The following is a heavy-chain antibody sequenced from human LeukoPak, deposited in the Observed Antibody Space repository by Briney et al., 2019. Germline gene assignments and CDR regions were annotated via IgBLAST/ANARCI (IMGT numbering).Heavy chain of an antibody. CDR2: LFDSVNT. J-gene: IGHJ4*02. V-gene: IGHV4-59*11. D-gene: IGHD5-18*01. CDR3: ATIKRGSIFGYFDF. Sequence: SETLSLTCTVSGGSISSHYWSWIRQPPGKGLEWIAYLFDSVNTKDNPSLQSRLTLSADTSKNQFSLRLSSVTAADTAVYYCATIKRGSIFGYFDFWGQGIKVTISS. CDR1: GGSISSHY.